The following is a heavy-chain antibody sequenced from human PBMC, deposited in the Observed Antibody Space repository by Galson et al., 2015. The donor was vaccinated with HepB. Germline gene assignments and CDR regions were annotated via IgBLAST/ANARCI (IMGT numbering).Heavy chain of an antibody. CDR2: TYFRSKWSY. V-gene: IGHV6-1*01. Sequence: CAISGDSVSSDRAAWTWLRQSPSRGLEWLGRTYFRSKWSYDYAVSVRGRMTVNPDTSKNQFSLQLHSVTPADTAVYYCARDQRLGELWLKSDAFDVWCQGTVVTVSS. CDR3: ARDQRLGELWLKSDAFDV. J-gene: IGHJ3*01. D-gene: IGHD3-16*01. CDR1: GDSVSSDRAA.